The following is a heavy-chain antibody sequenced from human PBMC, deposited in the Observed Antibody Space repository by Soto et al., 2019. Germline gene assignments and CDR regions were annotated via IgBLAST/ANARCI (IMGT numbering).Heavy chain of an antibody. D-gene: IGHD3-16*02. V-gene: IGHV1-69*13. J-gene: IGHJ4*02. CDR2: IIPIFGTA. Sequence: ASVKVSCKASGGTFSSYAISWVRQAPGQGLEWMGGIIPIFGTANYAQKFQGRVTITADESTSTAYMELSSLRSEDTALYYCAKDRLGELSLWGQGTLVTVSS. CDR1: GGTFSSYA. CDR3: AKDRLGELSL.